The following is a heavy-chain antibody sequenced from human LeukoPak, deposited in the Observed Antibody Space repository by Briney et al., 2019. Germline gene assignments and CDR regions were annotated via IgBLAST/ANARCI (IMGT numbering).Heavy chain of an antibody. CDR1: GFTFSDYY. CDR3: AKDLSDFWSGYYKG. J-gene: IGHJ4*02. CDR2: ISGSGGST. V-gene: IGHV3-23*01. Sequence: GGSLRLSCAASGFTFSDYYMSWVRQAPGKGLEWVSAISGSGGSTYYADSVKGRFTISRDNSKNTLYLQMNSLRAEDTAVYYCAKDLSDFWSGYYKGWGQGTLVTVSS. D-gene: IGHD3-3*01.